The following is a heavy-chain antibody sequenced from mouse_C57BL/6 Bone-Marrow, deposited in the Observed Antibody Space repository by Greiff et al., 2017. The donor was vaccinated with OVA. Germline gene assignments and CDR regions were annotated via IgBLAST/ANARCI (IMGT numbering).Heavy chain of an antibody. CDR2: ISSGGSYT. J-gene: IGHJ4*01. CDR1: GFTFSSYG. Sequence: EVQLQQSGGDLVKPGGSLKLSCAASGFTFSSYGMSWVRQTPDKRLEWVATISSGGSYTYYPDSVKGRFTISRDNAKNTLYLQMSSLKSEDTAMYYCARHVVTTASYYYAMDYWGQGTSVTVSS. V-gene: IGHV5-6*01. D-gene: IGHD2-2*01. CDR3: ARHVVTTASYYYAMDY.